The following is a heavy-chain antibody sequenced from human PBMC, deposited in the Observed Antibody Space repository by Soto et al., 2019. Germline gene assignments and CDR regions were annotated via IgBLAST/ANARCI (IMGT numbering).Heavy chain of an antibody. CDR2: IYYSGST. V-gene: IGHV4-59*08. D-gene: IGHD2-2*01. CDR1: GGSISSYY. Sequence: QVQLQESGPGLVKPSETLSLTCTVSGGSISSYYWSWIRQPPGKGLEWIGYIYYSGSTNYNPSLKGRGTIAVDTSKNQFSLKLSSVTVADTAVYYCARHVVPAANYFAYWGQGTLVTVSS. CDR3: ARHVVPAANYFAY. J-gene: IGHJ4*02.